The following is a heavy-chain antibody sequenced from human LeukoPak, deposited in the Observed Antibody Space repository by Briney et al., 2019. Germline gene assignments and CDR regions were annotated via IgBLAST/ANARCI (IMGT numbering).Heavy chain of an antibody. CDR1: EFSVGSNY. Sequence: QSGGSLRLSCAASEFSVGSNYMTWVRQAPGKGLEWVSLIYSGGSTYYADSVKGRFTISRDNAKNSLYLQMYSLRAEDTAVYYCARDRSEGKWLADSASDYWGQGTLVTVSS. V-gene: IGHV3-66*01. CDR3: ARDRSEGKWLADSASDY. J-gene: IGHJ4*02. CDR2: IYSGGST. D-gene: IGHD5-12*01.